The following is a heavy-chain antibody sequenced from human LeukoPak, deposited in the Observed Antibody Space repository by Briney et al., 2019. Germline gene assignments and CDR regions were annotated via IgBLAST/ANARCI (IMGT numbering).Heavy chain of an antibody. CDR1: GYTFTSYD. CDR2: MNPNSGNT. Sequence: ASVTVSCKASGYTFTSYDINWVRQATGQGLEWMGWMNPNSGNTGYAQKFQGRVTMTRNTSISTAYMELSSLRSEDTAVYYCARGWREQQLVIWHYYYGMDVWGQGTTVTVSS. D-gene: IGHD6-13*01. CDR3: ARGWREQQLVIWHYYYGMDV. J-gene: IGHJ6*02. V-gene: IGHV1-8*01.